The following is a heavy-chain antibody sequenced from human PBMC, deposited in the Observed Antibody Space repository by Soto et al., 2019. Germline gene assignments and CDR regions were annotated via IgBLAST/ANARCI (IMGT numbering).Heavy chain of an antibody. CDR2: IYYSGST. J-gene: IGHJ6*02. D-gene: IGHD6-13*01. Sequence: QVQLQESGPGLVKPSQTLSLTCSVSGGSISSGAYYWTWIRQHPGQGLEWIGYIYYSGSTYYNPSLKSRVTISVDTSKNQFSLKLGSVTAADTAVYYCARDGRLVNYYYYGMDVWGQGTTVTVSS. V-gene: IGHV4-31*03. CDR1: GGSISSGAYY. CDR3: ARDGRLVNYYYYGMDV.